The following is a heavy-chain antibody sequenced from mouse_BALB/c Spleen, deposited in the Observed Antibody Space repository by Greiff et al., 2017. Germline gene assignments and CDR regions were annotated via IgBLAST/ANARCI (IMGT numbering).Heavy chain of an antibody. CDR1: GYTFTDYN. J-gene: IGHJ3*01. V-gene: IGHV1S29*02. D-gene: IGHD2-1*01. CDR3: ARPDYGNPFAY. Sequence: EVQLQQSGPELVKPGASVKISCKASGYTFTDYNMHWVKQSHGKSLEWIGYIYPYNGGTGYNQKFKSKATLTVDNSSSTAYMELRSLTSEDSAVYYCARPDYGNPFAYWGQGTLVTVSA. CDR2: IYPYNGGT.